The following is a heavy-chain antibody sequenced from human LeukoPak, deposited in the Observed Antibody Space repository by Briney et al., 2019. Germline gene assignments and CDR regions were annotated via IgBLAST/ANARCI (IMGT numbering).Heavy chain of an antibody. CDR2: ISNSGGST. Sequence: SGGSLRLSGAASGSTFNSYAMSWVRQPPGKGLEWVSAISNSGGSTNYADSGKGRFTISRDNSKNTLYLQMNSLRAEDTAVYYCAKRSCSGGSCNFDYWGQGTLVTASS. V-gene: IGHV3-23*01. CDR3: AKRSCSGGSCNFDY. D-gene: IGHD2-15*01. J-gene: IGHJ4*02. CDR1: GSTFNSYA.